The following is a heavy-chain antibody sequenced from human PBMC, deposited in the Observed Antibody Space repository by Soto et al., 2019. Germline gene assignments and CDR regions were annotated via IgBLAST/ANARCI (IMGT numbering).Heavy chain of an antibody. Sequence: PSETLSLTCSVSGGSISDYYWSWIRQPPGKGLEWIGYTYYGWNTNYNPSLKSRVTMSVDTSKNQFSLKLISVTAADTAVYYCARDREYYDSSGLYFDYWGQGTLVTVSS. CDR1: GGSISDYY. V-gene: IGHV4-59*01. D-gene: IGHD3-22*01. J-gene: IGHJ4*02. CDR2: TYYGWNT. CDR3: ARDREYYDSSGLYFDY.